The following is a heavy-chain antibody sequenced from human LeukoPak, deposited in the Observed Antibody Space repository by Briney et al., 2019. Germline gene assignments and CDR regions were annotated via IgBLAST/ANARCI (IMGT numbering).Heavy chain of an antibody. Sequence: GGSLRLSCAASGCTFSSYAMHWVRQAPGKGLEWVAVISYDGSNKYYADSVKGRFTISRDNSKNTLYLQMNSLRAEDTAVYYCARDLGTSSSWYGSYYYYGMDVWGQGTTVTVSS. CDR2: ISYDGSNK. V-gene: IGHV3-30*04. CDR3: ARDLGTSSSWYGSYYYYGMDV. J-gene: IGHJ6*02. CDR1: GCTFSSYA. D-gene: IGHD6-13*01.